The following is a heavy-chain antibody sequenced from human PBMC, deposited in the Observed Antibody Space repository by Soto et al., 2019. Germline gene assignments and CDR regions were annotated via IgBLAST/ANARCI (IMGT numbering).Heavy chain of an antibody. CDR1: GYSFTSYW. D-gene: IGHD3-9*01. V-gene: IGHV5-51*01. Sequence: PGESLKISCKGSGYSFTSYWIGWVRQMPGKGLEWMGIIYPGDSDTRYSPSFQGQVTISADKSISTAYLQWSSLKASDTAMYYCARHGSDYDILTGTGRNDYWGQGTLVTVSS. CDR2: IYPGDSDT. CDR3: ARHGSDYDILTGTGRNDY. J-gene: IGHJ4*02.